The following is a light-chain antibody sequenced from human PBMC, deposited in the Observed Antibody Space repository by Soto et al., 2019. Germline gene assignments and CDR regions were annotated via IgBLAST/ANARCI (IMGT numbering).Light chain of an antibody. CDR1: SGSVSNNYY. CDR3: MLYMGGGVWV. CDR2: IAN. J-gene: IGLJ3*02. Sequence: QTVVTQEPSFSVSPGGTVTLTCGLSSGSVSNNYYPTWFQQTPGQPPRTLIYIANTRSSGVPDRFSGSILGNKAALTITGAQADDESDYYCMLYMGGGVWVFGGGTKVTVL. V-gene: IGLV8-61*01.